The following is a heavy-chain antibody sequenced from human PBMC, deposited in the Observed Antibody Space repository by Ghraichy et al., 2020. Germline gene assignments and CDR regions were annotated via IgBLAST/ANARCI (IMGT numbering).Heavy chain of an antibody. CDR3: VLGGWLDF. J-gene: IGHJ4*02. D-gene: IGHD6-19*01. Sequence: GGSLRLSCAASGFTFSSYWMSWVRQAPGKGQEWVANINPDGSEKYYVDSVKGRFTISRDNAKSSLSLQMISLRDEDTAVYYCVLGGWLDFWGQGTLVTVSS. CDR1: GFTFSSYW. V-gene: IGHV3-7*01. CDR2: INPDGSEK.